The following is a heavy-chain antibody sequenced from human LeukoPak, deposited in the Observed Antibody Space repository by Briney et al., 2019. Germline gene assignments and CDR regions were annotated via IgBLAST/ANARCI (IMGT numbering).Heavy chain of an antibody. CDR3: AKTVDYYDSSGYYQPVSYYYYGMDV. D-gene: IGHD3-22*01. J-gene: IGHJ6*02. CDR1: GFTFSSYG. Sequence: GSLRLSCAASGFTFSSYGMHRVRQAPGKGLEWVAVISYDGSNKYHADSVKGRFTISRDNSKNTLYLQMNSLRAEDTAVYYCAKTVDYYDSSGYYQPVSYYYYGMDVWGQGTTVTVSS. CDR2: ISYDGSNK. V-gene: IGHV3-30*18.